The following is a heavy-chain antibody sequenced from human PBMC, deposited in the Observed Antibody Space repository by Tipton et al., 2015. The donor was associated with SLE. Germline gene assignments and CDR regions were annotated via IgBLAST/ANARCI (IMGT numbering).Heavy chain of an antibody. Sequence: TLSLTCTVSGGSVSSGSYYWAWIRQPPGKGPEWIGTIYYSGSTYYYPSLKSRITISVDTSKNQFSLNLSPATAADTAVYYCARGSRGVGMDVWGQGTTVIVSS. J-gene: IGHJ6*02. V-gene: IGHV4-39*07. D-gene: IGHD3-10*01. CDR3: ARGSRGVGMDV. CDR2: IYYSGST. CDR1: GGSVSSGSYY.